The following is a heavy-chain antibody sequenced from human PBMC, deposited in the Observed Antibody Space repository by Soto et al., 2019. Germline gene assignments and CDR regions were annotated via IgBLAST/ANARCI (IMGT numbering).Heavy chain of an antibody. J-gene: IGHJ4*02. CDR3: AIRDGYNYAREYYFDY. Sequence: SVKVSCKASGGTFSSYAISWVRQAPGQGLEWMGGITPIFGTANYAQKFQGRVTITADKSTSTAYMELSSLRSEDTAVYYCAIRDGYNYAREYYFDYWGPGTMVTVSS. CDR1: GGTFSSYA. V-gene: IGHV1-69*06. CDR2: ITPIFGTA. D-gene: IGHD5-18*01.